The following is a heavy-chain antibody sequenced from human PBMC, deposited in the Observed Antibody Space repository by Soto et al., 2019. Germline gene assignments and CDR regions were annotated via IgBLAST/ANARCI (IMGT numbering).Heavy chain of an antibody. V-gene: IGHV3-30-3*01. CDR2: ISHDGNNT. CDR1: GFTFSSYA. J-gene: IGHJ5*02. Sequence: SLRLSCAASGFTFSSYAMYWVRQAPGKGLEWMAFISHDGNNTYYADSVKGRFTISADKSISTAYLQWSSLKASDTAMYYCARHGNSYSGYDYNWFDPWGQGTLVTVSS. CDR3: ARHGNSYSGYDYNWFDP. D-gene: IGHD5-12*01.